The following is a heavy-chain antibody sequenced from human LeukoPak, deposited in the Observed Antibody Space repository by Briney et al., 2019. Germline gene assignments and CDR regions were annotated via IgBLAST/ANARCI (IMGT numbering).Heavy chain of an antibody. CDR2: VNVDETIR. J-gene: IGHJ5*02. CDR1: GFTFSSYW. CDR3: VRDPGLNTAFNWSDR. V-gene: IGHV3-74*01. Sequence: PGGSLRLSCAASGFTFSSYWMHWVRQVPGKGLMWVSRVNVDETIRNYAASVEGRFTISRDNAKNTVHLQMDSLRAEDSAVYYCVRDPGLNTAFNWSDRWGQGVLVTVSS.